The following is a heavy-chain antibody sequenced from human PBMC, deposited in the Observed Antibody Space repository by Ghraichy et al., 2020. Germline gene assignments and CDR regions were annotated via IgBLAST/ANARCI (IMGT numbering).Heavy chain of an antibody. CDR1: GYSISSGNW. J-gene: IGHJ4*02. V-gene: IGHV4-28*02. Sequence: QTLSLTCSVSGYSISSGNWWDWIRQSPGKGLEWIGSIYHNGATYYNPSLESRVTMSVDTSKNQFSLNLTSVTAVDTAVYYCARGDWYFDYWGQGTLVTVSS. CDR2: IYHNGAT. CDR3: ARGDWYFDY. D-gene: IGHD3-9*01.